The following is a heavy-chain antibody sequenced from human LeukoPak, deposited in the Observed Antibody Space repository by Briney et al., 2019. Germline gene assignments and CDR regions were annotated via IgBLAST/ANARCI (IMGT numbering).Heavy chain of an antibody. CDR2: IIPIFGTA. V-gene: IGHV1-69*06. CDR1: GYTFTGYW. Sequence: ASVKVSCKAFGYTFTGYWMHWVRQAPGQGLEWMGGIIPIFGTANYAQKFQGRVTITADKSTSTAYMELSSLRSEDTAVYYCARERGYSYGYFYYYYMDVWGKGTTVTVSS. J-gene: IGHJ6*03. CDR3: ARERGYSYGYFYYYYMDV. D-gene: IGHD5-18*01.